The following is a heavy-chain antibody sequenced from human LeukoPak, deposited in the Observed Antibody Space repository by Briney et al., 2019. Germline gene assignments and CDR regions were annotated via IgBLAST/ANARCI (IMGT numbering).Heavy chain of an antibody. CDR1: GGTFSSYA. Sequence: SVNVSCTASGGTFSSYAISWVRQAPGQGLEWMGGIIPIFGTANYAQKFQGRVTITADESTSTAYMELSSLRSEDTAVYYCARDPAHYGDYGYNWFDPWGQGTLVTVSS. CDR3: ARDPAHYGDYGYNWFDP. V-gene: IGHV1-69*01. CDR2: IIPIFGTA. J-gene: IGHJ5*02. D-gene: IGHD4-17*01.